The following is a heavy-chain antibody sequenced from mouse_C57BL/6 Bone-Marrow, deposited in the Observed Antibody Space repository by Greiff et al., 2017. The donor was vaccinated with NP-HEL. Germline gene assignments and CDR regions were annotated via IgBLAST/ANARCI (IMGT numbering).Heavy chain of an antibody. CDR1: GFTFSDYG. J-gene: IGHJ3*01. D-gene: IGHD2-12*01. CDR3: ARRRFYVFAY. CDR2: LSSGSSTI. Sequence: EVQRVESGGGLVKPGGSLTLSCAASGFTFSDYGMHWVRQAPETGLEWVAYLSSGSSTIYYADTVKGRFTISRDNAKNTLFLQMTSLRSEDTAMYYCARRRFYVFAYWGQGTLVTVSA. V-gene: IGHV5-17*01.